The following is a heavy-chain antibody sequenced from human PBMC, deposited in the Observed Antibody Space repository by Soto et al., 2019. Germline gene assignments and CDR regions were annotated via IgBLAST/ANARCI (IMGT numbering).Heavy chain of an antibody. D-gene: IGHD2-2*01. CDR3: ARQVHTSALYYGMDV. J-gene: IGHJ6*02. CDR1: GYSFTSYW. V-gene: IGHV5-51*01. Sequence: PGESLKISCKGSGYSFTSYWIGWVRQMPGKGLEWMGIIYPGDSDTRYSPSFQGQVTISADKSISTAYLQWSSLKASDTAMYYCARQVHTSALYYGMDVWGQGTTVTVSS. CDR2: IYPGDSDT.